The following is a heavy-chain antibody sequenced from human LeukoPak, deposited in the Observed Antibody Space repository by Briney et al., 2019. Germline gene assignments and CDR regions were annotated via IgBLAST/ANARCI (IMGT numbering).Heavy chain of an antibody. CDR1: GGSVSSGDYY. J-gene: IGHJ4*02. CDR2: IYYSGST. V-gene: IGHV4-30-4*01. CDR3: ARDRGGDFWSSYYDY. Sequence: SETLSLTCTVSGGSVSSGDYYWSWIRQPPGKGLEWIGYIYYSGSTYYNPSLKSRVTISVDTSKNQFSLKLSSVTAADTAIYYCARDRGGDFWSSYYDYWGQGTLVTVSS. D-gene: IGHD3-3*01.